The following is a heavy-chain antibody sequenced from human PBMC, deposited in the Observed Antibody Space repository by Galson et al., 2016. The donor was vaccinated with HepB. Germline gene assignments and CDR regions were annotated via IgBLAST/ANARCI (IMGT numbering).Heavy chain of an antibody. Sequence: SLRLSCAASGFTFNIFGMHWVRQAPGKGLEWVAVISYDGSQEYYADSVKGRFTISRDNSKNTLHLQMNSLRTEDTALYFCARSDYFGSGNYEFWGQGSLVIVSS. D-gene: IGHD3-10*01. V-gene: IGHV3-30*03. CDR3: ARSDYFGSGNYEF. CDR1: GFTFNIFG. CDR2: ISYDGSQE. J-gene: IGHJ4*02.